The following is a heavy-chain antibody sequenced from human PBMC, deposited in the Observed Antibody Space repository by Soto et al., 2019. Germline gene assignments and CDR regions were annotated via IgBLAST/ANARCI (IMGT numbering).Heavy chain of an antibody. Sequence: PGGSLRLSCAASGFTFASYDMSWVRQTPGKGLDWVSFISGRDGSTHHADSVKGRFTISRDNSRNTLYLQMNSLRAEDTAVYYCAKGGHVDYWGQGTLVTVSS. CDR2: ISGRDGST. CDR3: AKGGHVDY. CDR1: GFTFASYD. J-gene: IGHJ4*02. V-gene: IGHV3-23*01.